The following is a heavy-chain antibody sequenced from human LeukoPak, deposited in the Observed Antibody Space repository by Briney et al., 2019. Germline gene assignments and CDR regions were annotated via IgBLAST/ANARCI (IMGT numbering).Heavy chain of an antibody. D-gene: IGHD4-17*01. CDR1: GFTFSSYG. Sequence: GGSLRLPCAASGFTFSSYGMHWVRQAPGKGLEWMAVIRYVGSDKYYADSVKGRFTISRDNSQNTMYLQMNSLRAEDTAVYYCARENDYALDYWGQGTLVTVSS. V-gene: IGHV3-30*12. CDR2: IRYVGSDK. CDR3: ARENDYALDY. J-gene: IGHJ4*02.